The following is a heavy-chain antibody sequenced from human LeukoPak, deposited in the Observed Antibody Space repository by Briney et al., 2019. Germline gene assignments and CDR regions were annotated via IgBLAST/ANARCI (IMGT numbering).Heavy chain of an antibody. CDR1: GFTFSSYS. Sequence: GGSLRLSCAASGFTFSSYSMNWVRQAPGKGLEWVSSISSSSSYIYYADSVKGRFTISRDNAKNSLYLQMNSLRAEDTAVYYCAREVLGYSYGGFDYWGQGILVTVSS. D-gene: IGHD5-18*01. J-gene: IGHJ4*02. CDR3: AREVLGYSYGGFDY. CDR2: ISSSSSYI. V-gene: IGHV3-21*01.